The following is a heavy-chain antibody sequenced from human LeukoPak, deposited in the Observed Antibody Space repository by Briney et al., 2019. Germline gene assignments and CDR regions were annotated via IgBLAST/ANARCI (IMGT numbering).Heavy chain of an antibody. J-gene: IGHJ4*02. CDR3: ARGVFGPAAIQATAAPSDY. CDR1: GYTFSDYY. Sequence: ASLKVSCKTSGYTFSDYYIHWVRQAPGQGLEWMGWINPNSGGTNYAQKFQGRVTMTRDTSISTAYMELSRLRSDDTAVYYCARGVFGPAAIQATAAPSDYWGQGTLVTVSS. D-gene: IGHD2-2*02. CDR2: INPNSGGT. V-gene: IGHV1-2*02.